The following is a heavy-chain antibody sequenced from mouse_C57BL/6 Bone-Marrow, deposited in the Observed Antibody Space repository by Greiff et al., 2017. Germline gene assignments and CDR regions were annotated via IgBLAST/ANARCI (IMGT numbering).Heavy chain of an antibody. D-gene: IGHD2-4*01. J-gene: IGHJ1*03. V-gene: IGHV1-39*01. CDR3: ARSYYDLGYFDV. CDR2: INPNYGTT. Sequence: QLQESGPELVKPGASVKISCKASGYSFTDYNMNWVQQSNGKSLEWIGVINPNYGTTSYNQKFKGKATLTVDQSSSTAYMQLNSLTSEDSAVYYWARSYYDLGYFDVWGTGTTVTVSS. CDR1: GYSFTDYN.